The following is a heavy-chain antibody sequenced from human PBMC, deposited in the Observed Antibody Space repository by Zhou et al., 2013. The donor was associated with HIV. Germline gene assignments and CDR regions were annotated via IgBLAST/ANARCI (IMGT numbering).Heavy chain of an antibody. CDR3: ARLGGVAPKTQYFQH. CDR1: GGTFSSYA. V-gene: IGHV1-69*04. J-gene: IGHJ1*01. D-gene: IGHD2-15*01. CDR2: IIPILGIA. Sequence: QVQLVQSGAEVKKPGSSVKVSCKASGGTFSSYAISWVRQAPGQGLEWMGRIIPILGIANYAQKFQGRVTITADKSTSTAYMELSSLRSEDTAVYYCARLGGVAPKTQYFQHWGQGTLVTVSS.